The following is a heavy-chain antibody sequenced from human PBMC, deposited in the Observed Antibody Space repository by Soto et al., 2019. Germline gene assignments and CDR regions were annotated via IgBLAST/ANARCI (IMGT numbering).Heavy chain of an antibody. CDR3: ASSRQQLDGPYYYYGMDV. CDR1: GGSISSSSYY. D-gene: IGHD6-13*01. J-gene: IGHJ6*02. Sequence: SETLSLTCTVSGGSISSSSYYWGWIRQPPGKGLEWIGSIYYSGSTYYNPSLKSRVTISVDTSKNQFSLKLSSVTAADTAVYYCASSRQQLDGPYYYYGMDVWGQGTTVTVSS. CDR2: IYYSGST. V-gene: IGHV4-39*01.